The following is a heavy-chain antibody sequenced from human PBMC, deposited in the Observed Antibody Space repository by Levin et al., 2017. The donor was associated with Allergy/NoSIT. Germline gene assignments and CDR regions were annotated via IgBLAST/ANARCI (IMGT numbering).Heavy chain of an antibody. V-gene: IGHV1-2*06. CDR1: GYSFSGYY. Sequence: PGESLKISCKASGYSFSGYYMHWVRQAPGQGLEWMGRMKPNTGGTEYAQKFQGRVTMTGDTSISTAYMELSRLRSDDTAVYYCARADPLYGSGSFYRGDAFDIWGQGTMVTVSS. J-gene: IGHJ3*02. CDR2: MKPNTGGT. CDR3: ARADPLYGSGSFYRGDAFDI. D-gene: IGHD3-10*01.